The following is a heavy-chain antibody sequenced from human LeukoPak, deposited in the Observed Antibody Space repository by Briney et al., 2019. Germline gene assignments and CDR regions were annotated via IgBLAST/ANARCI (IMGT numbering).Heavy chain of an antibody. CDR2: TYYRSKWYN. Sequence: SQTLSLTCAISGDSVSSNSAAWNWIRQSPSRGLEWLGRTYYRSKWYNDYAVSVKRRITINPDTSKNQFSLQLNSVTPEDTAAYYCARDRYYYDSSGYYEPGFDYWGQGTLVTVSS. J-gene: IGHJ4*02. CDR3: ARDRYYYDSSGYYEPGFDY. D-gene: IGHD3-22*01. V-gene: IGHV6-1*01. CDR1: GDSVSSNSAA.